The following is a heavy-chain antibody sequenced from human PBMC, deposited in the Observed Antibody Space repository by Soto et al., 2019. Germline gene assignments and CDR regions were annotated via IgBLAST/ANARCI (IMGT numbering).Heavy chain of an antibody. CDR2: INQSGTT. V-gene: IGHV4-34*01. CDR3: ARDIITVIEGNIYYYFGMDV. CDR1: GGSFRDYY. D-gene: IGHD3-22*01. Sequence: SETLSLTCAVNGGSFRDYYWSWIRQPPGKGLDWIGEINQSGTTHYNPSLRSRVKISIDTSKNQFSLNLTSVTAADTAIYYCARDIITVIEGNIYYYFGMDVWGQGTTVTVSS. J-gene: IGHJ6*02.